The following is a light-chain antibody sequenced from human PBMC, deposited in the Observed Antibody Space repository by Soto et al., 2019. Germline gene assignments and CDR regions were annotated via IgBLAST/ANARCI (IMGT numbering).Light chain of an antibody. V-gene: IGKV3-20*01. CDR1: QSVSSSY. CDR3: PQYGSSPPYT. J-gene: IGKJ3*01. Sequence: EIVLTQSPGTLSLSPGERATLSCRASQSVSSSYLAWYQQKPGQAPRLLIYGASSRATGIPDRFSGSGSGSDFTLTISILEPEDFAVYYCPQYGSSPPYTFGPGTKVDIK. CDR2: GAS.